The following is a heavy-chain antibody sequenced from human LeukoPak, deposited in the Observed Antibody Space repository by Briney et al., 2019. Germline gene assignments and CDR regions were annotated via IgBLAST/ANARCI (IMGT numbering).Heavy chain of an antibody. CDR1: GFTFRNHG. V-gene: IGHV3-33*01. J-gene: IGHJ4*02. CDR2: IWYDGSNS. CDR3: ARDIAARRFDY. Sequence: PGGSLRLSCAASGFTFRNHGMHWVRQAPGKGLEWVAVIWYDGSNSYYADSVKGRFTISRDNSKNTLYLQMNSLRAEDTAVYYCARDIAARRFDYWGQGALVIVSS. D-gene: IGHD6-6*01.